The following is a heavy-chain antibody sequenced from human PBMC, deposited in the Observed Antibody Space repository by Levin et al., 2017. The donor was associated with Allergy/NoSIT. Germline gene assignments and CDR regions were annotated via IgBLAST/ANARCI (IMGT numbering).Heavy chain of an antibody. Sequence: SGPTLVKPTQALTLTCDFSGFSLRTRDVGVGWIRQPPGKALEWLALIYWDDNKWYSPSLMSGLTITKDTSKNQVVLIMANVDPVDTATYYCAHRGVYYDSGIIDYWGQGTLVTVSS. J-gene: IGHJ4*02. D-gene: IGHD1-26*01. CDR1: GFSLRTRDVG. V-gene: IGHV2-5*02. CDR3: AHRGVYYDSGIIDY. CDR2: IYWDDNK.